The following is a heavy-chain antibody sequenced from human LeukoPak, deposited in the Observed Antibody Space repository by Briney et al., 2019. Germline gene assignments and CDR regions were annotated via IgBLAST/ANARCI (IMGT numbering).Heavy chain of an antibody. D-gene: IGHD2-2*01. V-gene: IGHV4-34*01. CDR1: GGSFSGYY. CDR2: INHSGST. J-gene: IGHJ4*02. Sequence: PSETLSLTCAVYGGSFSGYYWSWIRQPPGKGLEWIGEINHSGSTNYNPSLKSRVTISVDTSKNQFSLKLSSVTAADTAVYYCARELGYCSSISCSRRRYFDYWGQGTLVTVSS. CDR3: ARELGYCSSISCSRRRYFDY.